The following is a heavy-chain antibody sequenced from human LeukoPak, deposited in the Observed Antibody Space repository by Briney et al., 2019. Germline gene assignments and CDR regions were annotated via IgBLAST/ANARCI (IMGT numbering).Heavy chain of an antibody. V-gene: IGHV4-59*02. D-gene: IGHD7-27*01. J-gene: IGHJ4*02. CDR3: ATRKLGNDY. CDR1: GGSVSNYY. CDR2: IYYTET. Sequence: SETLSLTCTVSGGSVSNYYWSWIRQSPGKGLEWIGYIYYTETSYSPSLKSRATISADTSKNQFSLKLYSVTAADTAVYYCATRKLGNDYWGQGTLVTVSS.